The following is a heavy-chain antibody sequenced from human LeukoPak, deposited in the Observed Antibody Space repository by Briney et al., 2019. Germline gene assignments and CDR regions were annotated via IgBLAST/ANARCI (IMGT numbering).Heavy chain of an antibody. D-gene: IGHD3-22*01. CDR3: ARAQNYHDRSGYSDDTFDV. V-gene: IGHV1-2*06. J-gene: IGHJ3*01. Sequence: GASVKVSCKDSGYTLTDNYIHWVRQAPGQGLEWMGRVNPDSGGINYAQKFQGRVTMTRDTSINTAFVELRRLRSDDTATYYCARAQNYHDRSGYSDDTFDVWGHGTMITVSS. CDR2: VNPDSGGI. CDR1: GYTLTDNY.